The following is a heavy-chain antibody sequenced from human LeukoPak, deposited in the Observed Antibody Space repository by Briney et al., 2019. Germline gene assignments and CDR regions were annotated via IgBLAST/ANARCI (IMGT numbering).Heavy chain of an antibody. J-gene: IGHJ6*03. CDR2: INHGGST. D-gene: IGHD2-2*01. Sequence: PSETLSLTCAVYGGSSSDYFWSCIRQPPAKGLEGIGEINHGGSTNYNPSLKSRITISVDTSKNQFFLKLSSMTAADTAVYYCARGRTGYQLLPTKKDYSYYYIDVWGKGTTVTVSS. V-gene: IGHV4-34*01. CDR3: ARGRTGYQLLPTKKDYSYYYIDV. CDR1: GGSSSDYF.